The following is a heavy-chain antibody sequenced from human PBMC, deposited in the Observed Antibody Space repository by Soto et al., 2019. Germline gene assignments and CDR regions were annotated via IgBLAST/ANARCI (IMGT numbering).Heavy chain of an antibody. Sequence: ASVKVSCKASGYTFINFSMHWVRQAPGQGLEWMGMIDPSGGRTTYPQKFQGRVTMTRDTSTSTVYVELSSLRSDDTAVFYCAREKASTSLLTHYYYAMDVWGQGTTVTVSS. CDR3: AREKASTSLLTHYYYAMDV. CDR2: IDPSGGRT. V-gene: IGHV1-46*01. CDR1: GYTFINFS. J-gene: IGHJ6*02.